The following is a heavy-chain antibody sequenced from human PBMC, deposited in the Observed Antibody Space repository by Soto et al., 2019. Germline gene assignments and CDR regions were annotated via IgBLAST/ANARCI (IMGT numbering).Heavy chain of an antibody. V-gene: IGHV1-69*08. D-gene: IGHD3-16*01. J-gene: IGHJ4*02. Sequence: QVQLVQSGAEVKKPGSSVKVSCKASGGTFSSYTISWVRQAPGQGLEWMGRIIPILGIANYAQKFQGRVTITADKSTRTAYMGMSSLRSEDTAVYYCARELGRGGTPDYWGQGTLVTVSS. CDR3: ARELGRGGTPDY. CDR1: GGTFSSYT. CDR2: IIPILGIA.